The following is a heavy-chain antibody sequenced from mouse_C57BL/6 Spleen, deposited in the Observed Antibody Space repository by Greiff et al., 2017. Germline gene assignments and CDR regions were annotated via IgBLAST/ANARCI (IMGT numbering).Heavy chain of an antibody. CDR3: ARDYDYDDAMDY. V-gene: IGHV1-81*01. Sequence: VQLVESGAELARPGASVKLSCKASGYTFTSYGISWVKQRTGQGLEWIGEIYPRSGNTYYNEKFKGKATLTADKSSSTAYMELRSLTSEDSAVYFCARDYDYDDAMDYWGQGTSVTVSS. J-gene: IGHJ4*01. CDR1: GYTFTSYG. CDR2: IYPRSGNT. D-gene: IGHD2-4*01.